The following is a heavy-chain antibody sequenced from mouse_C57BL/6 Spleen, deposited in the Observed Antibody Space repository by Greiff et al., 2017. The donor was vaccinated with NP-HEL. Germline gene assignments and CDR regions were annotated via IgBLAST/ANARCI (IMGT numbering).Heavy chain of an antibody. J-gene: IGHJ4*01. CDR2: ISSGSSTI. Sequence: VKLQESGGGLVKPGGSLKLSCAASGFTFSDYGMHWVRQAPEKGLEWVAYISSGSSTIYYADTVKGRFTISRDNAKNTLFLQMTSLRSEDTAMYYCARRSNYGTMDYWGQGTSVTVSS. CDR3: ARRSNYGTMDY. V-gene: IGHV5-17*01. CDR1: GFTFSDYG. D-gene: IGHD1-1*01.